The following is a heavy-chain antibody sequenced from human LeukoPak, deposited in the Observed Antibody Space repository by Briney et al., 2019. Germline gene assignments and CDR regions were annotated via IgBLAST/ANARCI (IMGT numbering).Heavy chain of an antibody. CDR3: ASSVGGGAVADTEYSQH. V-gene: IGHV3-21*01. CDR2: INIANYI. CDR1: GFSFSDYS. Sequence: KTGGSLRLSCAASGFSFSDYSMNWVRQTPGKGLEWVASINIANYIYYSDSVKGRFTISRDNAKNTLHLQMNDLRAEDTAVYYCASSVGGGAVADTEYSQHWGQGNLVTVSS. D-gene: IGHD6-19*01. J-gene: IGHJ1*01.